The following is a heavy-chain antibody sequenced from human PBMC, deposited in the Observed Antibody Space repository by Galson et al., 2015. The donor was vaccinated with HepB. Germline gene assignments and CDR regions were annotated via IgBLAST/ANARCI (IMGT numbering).Heavy chain of an antibody. CDR3: ARDLGYCSSTSCYMFDY. V-gene: IGHV3-53*01. CDR1: GFSVSSNY. J-gene: IGHJ4*02. D-gene: IGHD2-2*02. CDR2: IYSGGST. Sequence: SLRLSCAASGFSVSSNYMSWVRQAPGKGLEWVSVIYSGGSTYYADSVKGRFTTSRDNSKNTLYLQMNNLRAEDTAVYYCARDLGYCSSTSCYMFDYWGQGTLVTVSS.